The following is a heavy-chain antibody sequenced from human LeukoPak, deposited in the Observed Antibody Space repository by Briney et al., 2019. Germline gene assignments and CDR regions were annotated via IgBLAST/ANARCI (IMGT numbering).Heavy chain of an antibody. CDR1: GGSISSYY. D-gene: IGHD5-18*01. J-gene: IGHJ6*02. V-gene: IGHV4-59*01. CDR3: ARDWGYSYGPGDYYYYGMDV. CDR2: IYYSGST. Sequence: PSETLSLTCTVSGGSISSYYWSWIRQPPGKGLEWIGYIYYSGSTNYNPSLKSRVTISVDTSKNQFSLKLSSVTAADTAVYYCARDWGYSYGPGDYYYYGMDVWGQGTVVTVSS.